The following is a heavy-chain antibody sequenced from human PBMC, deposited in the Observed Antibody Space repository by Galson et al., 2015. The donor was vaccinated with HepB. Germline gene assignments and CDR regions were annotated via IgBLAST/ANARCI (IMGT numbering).Heavy chain of an antibody. CDR2: IWYDGSNK. V-gene: IGHV3-33*01. CDR1: GFTFSSYG. J-gene: IGHJ5*02. Sequence: SLRLSCAASGFTFSSYGMHWVRQAPGKGLEWVAVIWYDGSNKYYADSVKGRFTISRDNSKNTLYLQMNSLRAEDTAVYYCARTRPPLGLGEPNWFDPWGQGTLVTVSS. CDR3: ARTRPPLGLGEPNWFDP. D-gene: IGHD3-16*01.